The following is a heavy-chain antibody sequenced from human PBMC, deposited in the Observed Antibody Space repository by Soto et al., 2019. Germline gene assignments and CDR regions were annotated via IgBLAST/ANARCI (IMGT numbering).Heavy chain of an antibody. CDR2: ITGPGGST. Sequence: XGSLLLSCAASGFTFSTYGMNWFLQAPGKGLAWVSAITGPGGSTFYADSVAGRFTISRDNSKNTLFLLLSSLTPEDTAVYYCATERAAPERPPYLDVWGPGTLLTVSS. J-gene: IGHJ5*02. D-gene: IGHD6-13*01. CDR1: GFTFSTYG. V-gene: IGHV3-23*01. CDR3: ATERAAPERPPYLDV.